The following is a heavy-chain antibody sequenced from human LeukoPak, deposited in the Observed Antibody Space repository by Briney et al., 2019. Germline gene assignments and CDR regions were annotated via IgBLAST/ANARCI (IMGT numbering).Heavy chain of an antibody. J-gene: IGHJ4*02. V-gene: IGHV1-24*01. D-gene: IGHD3-22*01. CDR1: GYTLTELS. CDR3: ATSDSSGDYFDY. CDR2: FDPEDGET. Sequence: ASVKVSCKVSGYTLTELSMHWVRQAPGKGLEWMGGFDPEDGETIYAQKFQGRVTMTEDTSTDTAYMELSSLRSEDTAVYYCATSDSSGDYFDYWGQGTLVTVSS.